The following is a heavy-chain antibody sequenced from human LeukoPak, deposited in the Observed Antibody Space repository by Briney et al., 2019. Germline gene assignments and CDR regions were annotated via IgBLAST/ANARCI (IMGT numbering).Heavy chain of an antibody. CDR3: ARGSRFGVVGRDAFDI. Sequence: PGGSLRLSCAASGFTFSSYGMSWVRQAPGKGLEWVSGISGSGGSTYYADSVKGRFTISRDNSKNTLYLQVNSLRAEDTAVYYCARGSRFGVVGRDAFDIWGQGTVVTVSS. V-gene: IGHV3-23*01. CDR2: ISGSGGST. CDR1: GFTFSSYG. J-gene: IGHJ3*02. D-gene: IGHD3-3*01.